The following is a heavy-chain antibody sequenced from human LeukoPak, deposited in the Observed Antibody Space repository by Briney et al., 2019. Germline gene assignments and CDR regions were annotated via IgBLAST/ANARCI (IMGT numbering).Heavy chain of an antibody. CDR2: IWYDGSGK. CDR1: GFTFSSYG. Sequence: PGSSLRLSCAASGFTFSSYGMHWVRQAPGKGLEWVAVIWYDGSGKYYADSVKGRFTMSRGNSKNTLYLQMNSLRAEDTAVYYCAKDSPASNIDYYDILTAHGAFDIWGQGTMVTVSS. J-gene: IGHJ3*02. D-gene: IGHD3-9*01. V-gene: IGHV3-33*03. CDR3: AKDSPASNIDYYDILTAHGAFDI.